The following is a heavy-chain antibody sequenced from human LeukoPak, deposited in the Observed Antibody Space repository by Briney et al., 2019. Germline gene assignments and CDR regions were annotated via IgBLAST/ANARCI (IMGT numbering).Heavy chain of an antibody. CDR1: GGSISSYY. CDR3: ASNSGTHPHDAFDI. Sequence: SETLSLTCTVSGGSISSYYWSWIRQPPGKGLEWIGYIYYSGSTNYNPSLKSRVTISVDTSKNQFSLKLSSVTAADTAVYYCASNSGTHPHDAFDIWGQGTMVTVSS. CDR2: IYYSGST. J-gene: IGHJ3*02. V-gene: IGHV4-59*01. D-gene: IGHD3-10*01.